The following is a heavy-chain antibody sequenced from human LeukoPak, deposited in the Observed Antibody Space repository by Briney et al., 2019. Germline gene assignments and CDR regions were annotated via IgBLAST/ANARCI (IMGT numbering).Heavy chain of an antibody. Sequence: GRSLRLSCAASEFTFSSYGMHWVRQAPGKGLEWVAVISYDGSNKYYADSVKGRFTISRDNSKNTLYLQMNGLRAEDTAVYYCAIQAGDFDYWGQGTLVTVSS. CDR2: ISYDGSNK. J-gene: IGHJ4*02. D-gene: IGHD4-17*01. V-gene: IGHV3-30*03. CDR1: EFTFSSYG. CDR3: AIQAGDFDY.